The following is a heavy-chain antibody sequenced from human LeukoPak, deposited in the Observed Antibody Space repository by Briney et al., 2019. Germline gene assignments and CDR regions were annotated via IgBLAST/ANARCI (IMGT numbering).Heavy chain of an antibody. J-gene: IGHJ4*02. D-gene: IGHD1-1*01. Sequence: SVKVSCKASGGTFSSYAISWVRQAPGQGLEWMGGIIPIFGTANYAQKFQGRVTMTRDTSTSTVYMELSSLRSEDTAVYYCARLGNWNDDPTFDYWGQGTLVTVSS. CDR2: IIPIFGTA. CDR3: ARLGNWNDDPTFDY. CDR1: GGTFSSYA. V-gene: IGHV1-69*05.